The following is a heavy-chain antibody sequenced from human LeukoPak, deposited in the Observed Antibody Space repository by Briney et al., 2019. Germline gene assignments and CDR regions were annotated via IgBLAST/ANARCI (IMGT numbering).Heavy chain of an antibody. CDR1: GFTFTSFA. CDR2: IIGSGGST. Sequence: PGGSLRLSCAASGFTFTSFAMSWVRQAPGQGLEWVSSIIGSGGSTFYADSVKGRFTISRDNFKNTLYLEMNSLRAEDTAVYYCAKQYYFASGSYRYFDYWGQGTLVTVSS. D-gene: IGHD3-10*01. CDR3: AKQYYFASGSYRYFDY. J-gene: IGHJ4*02. V-gene: IGHV3-23*01.